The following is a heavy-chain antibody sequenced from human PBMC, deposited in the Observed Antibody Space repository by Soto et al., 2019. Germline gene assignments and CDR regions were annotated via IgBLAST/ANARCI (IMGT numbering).Heavy chain of an antibody. Sequence: ASVKVSCKVSGYTLTELSMHWVRQAPGKGLEWMGGFDPEDGETIYAQKFQGRVTMTEDTSTDTAYMELSSLRSEDTAVYYCATAGYDSSGFTWFDPWGQGTLVTVSS. D-gene: IGHD3-22*01. J-gene: IGHJ5*02. CDR1: GYTLTELS. CDR3: ATAGYDSSGFTWFDP. CDR2: FDPEDGET. V-gene: IGHV1-24*01.